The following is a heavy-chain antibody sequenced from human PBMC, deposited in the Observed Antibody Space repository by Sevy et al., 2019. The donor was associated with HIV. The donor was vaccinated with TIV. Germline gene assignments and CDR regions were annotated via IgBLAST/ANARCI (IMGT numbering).Heavy chain of an antibody. CDR1: GYSFTSYW. CDR2: IYPGDSDT. V-gene: IGHV5-51*01. D-gene: IGHD3-22*01. J-gene: IGHJ3*02. Sequence: GESLKISCKGSGYSFTSYWIGWVRQMPGKGLEWMGIIYPGDSDTRYNPSFQGQVTISADKSISTAYLQWSSLKASDTAMYYCASKYYYDSSGYPDAFDIWGQGTMVTVSS. CDR3: ASKYYYDSSGYPDAFDI.